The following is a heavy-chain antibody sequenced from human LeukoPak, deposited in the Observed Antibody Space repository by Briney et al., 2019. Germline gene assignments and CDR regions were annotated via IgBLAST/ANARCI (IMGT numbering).Heavy chain of an antibody. CDR3: AKSDHRGDGFNYDY. J-gene: IGHJ4*02. CDR2: ISWDGGVT. V-gene: IGHV3-43*01. D-gene: IGHD5-24*01. Sequence: GGSLRLSCAASGFTFDDHTMHWVRQAPGKGLEWVSLISWDGGVTKYAGSVKGRFTISRDNTKKSLYLQMNSLRTEDTALYYCAKSDHRGDGFNYDYSGQGTLVTVSS. CDR1: GFTFDDHT.